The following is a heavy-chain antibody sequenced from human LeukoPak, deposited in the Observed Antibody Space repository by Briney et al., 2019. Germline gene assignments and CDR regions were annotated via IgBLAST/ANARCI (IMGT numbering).Heavy chain of an antibody. V-gene: IGHV3-7*01. J-gene: IGHJ6*03. CDR2: IKKDESET. D-gene: IGHD3-10*01. Sequence: GTSLRLSCVATGFTFSHYGIHWVRQAPGKGLEWVANIKKDESETYYVDSVKGRFTISRDNAKNSLYLQMNSLRAEDTAVYYCARAGTHYLQYYMDVWGKGTTVTVSS. CDR3: ARAGTHYLQYYMDV. CDR1: GFTFSHYG.